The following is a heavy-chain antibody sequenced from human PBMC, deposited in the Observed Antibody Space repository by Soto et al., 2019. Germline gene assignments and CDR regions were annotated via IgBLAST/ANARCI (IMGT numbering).Heavy chain of an antibody. J-gene: IGHJ6*02. CDR2: ISAYNGNT. D-gene: IGHD6-6*01. V-gene: IGHV1-18*01. CDR1: GYTFTSYG. Sequence: ASVKVSCKASGYTFTSYGISWVRQAPGQGLEWMGWISAYNGNTNYAQKFQGRVTMTTDTSTSTVYMELRSLRSEDTAVYYCACRIAALSGKIYYYYGMDVWGQGTTVTVS. CDR3: ACRIAALSGKIYYYYGMDV.